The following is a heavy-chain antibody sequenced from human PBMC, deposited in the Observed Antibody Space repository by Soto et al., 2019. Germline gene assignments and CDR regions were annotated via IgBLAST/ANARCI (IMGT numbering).Heavy chain of an antibody. CDR1: GFTFSRYG. CDR3: AKKAQTVSMSFHMDV. Sequence: GSLRLSCVASGFTFSRYGQNWVRQAPGKGLELISYINAGGSDIYYAYSVKGRFTISRDNAKNSLYLQMNSLRDEDTAVYYCAKKAQTVSMSFHMDVWGQGTTVTVSS. V-gene: IGHV3-48*02. CDR2: INAGGSDI. D-gene: IGHD3-10*02. J-gene: IGHJ6*02.